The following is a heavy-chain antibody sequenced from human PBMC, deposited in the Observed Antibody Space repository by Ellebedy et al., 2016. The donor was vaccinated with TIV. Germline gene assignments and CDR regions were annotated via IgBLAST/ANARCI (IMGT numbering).Heavy chain of an antibody. CDR1: GFIVSSNY. J-gene: IGHJ4*02. Sequence: PGGSLRLSCAASGFIVSSNYMTWVRQAPGKGLEWVSVIYSGYRTYYADSVKGRFTISRDNVKNTLYLQMNSLRAEDTAVYYCATLAADLYYFDNWGQGTLVTVSS. CDR2: IYSGYRT. V-gene: IGHV3-53*01. D-gene: IGHD6-13*01. CDR3: ATLAADLYYFDN.